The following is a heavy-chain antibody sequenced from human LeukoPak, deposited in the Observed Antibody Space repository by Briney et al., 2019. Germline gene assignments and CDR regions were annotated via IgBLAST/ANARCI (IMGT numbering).Heavy chain of an antibody. D-gene: IGHD2-21*02. J-gene: IGHJ3*02. V-gene: IGHV4-34*01. CDR2: INNSGST. CDR1: GGSFSDYY. CDR3: SMPDLTYCGGDCYSSPAFDI. Sequence: PSETLSLTCAVYGGSFSDYYWSWIRQPPGKGLEWIGEINNSGSTNYNPSLKSRVIISVDTSKNQCSLKLSSVTAADTAVYYCSMPDLTYCGGDCYSSPAFDIWGQGTMVTVSS.